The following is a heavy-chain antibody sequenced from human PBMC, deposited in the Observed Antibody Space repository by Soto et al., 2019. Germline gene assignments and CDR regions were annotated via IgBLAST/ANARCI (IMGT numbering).Heavy chain of an antibody. CDR1: GDSVSSNSAG. D-gene: IGHD1-26*01. V-gene: IGHV6-1*01. CDR3: SRGEQYSGRIFDY. J-gene: IGHJ4*01. Sequence: SQTLSLTCAITGDSVSSNSAGWSWVRQSPSRGLEWLGRTYYRSKWYYEYAVSVRGRITINPDTAKNQYSLQLNSVTPEDTAVYFCSRGEQYSGRIFDYWGQGTLVTVSS. CDR2: TYYRSKWYY.